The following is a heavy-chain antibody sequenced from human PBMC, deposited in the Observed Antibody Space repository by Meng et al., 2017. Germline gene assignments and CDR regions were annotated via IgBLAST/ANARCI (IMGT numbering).Heavy chain of an antibody. V-gene: IGHV1-69*01. CDR2: IIPIFGTA. CDR3: ASNDGTGDRTGGDY. Sequence: QVPLVQPGAEGKKPGSSVKVSCKASGGTFSSYAISWVRQAPGQGLEWMGGIIPIFGTANDAQKFQGRVTITADESTSTAYMELSSLRSEDTAVYYCASNDGTGDRTGGDYWGQGTLVTVSS. CDR1: GGTFSSYA. J-gene: IGHJ4*02. D-gene: IGHD7-27*01.